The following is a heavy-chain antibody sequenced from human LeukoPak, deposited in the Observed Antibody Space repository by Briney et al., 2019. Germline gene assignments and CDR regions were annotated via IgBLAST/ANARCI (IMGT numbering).Heavy chain of an antibody. Sequence: SSETLFLTCTVSGGSISTYYWSWIRQPPGKGLEWIGYIYYSGSTNYNPSLKSRVTISVDTSKNQFSLKLSSVTAADAAVYYCARHTSSSWNNWFDPWGQGTLVTVSS. CDR1: GGSISTYY. CDR3: ARHTSSSWNNWFDP. V-gene: IGHV4-59*08. J-gene: IGHJ5*02. CDR2: IYYSGST. D-gene: IGHD6-13*01.